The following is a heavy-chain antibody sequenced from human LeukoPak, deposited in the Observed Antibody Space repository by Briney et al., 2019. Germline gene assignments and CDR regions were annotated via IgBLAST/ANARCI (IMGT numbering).Heavy chain of an antibody. CDR2: IYHSGST. V-gene: IGHV4-4*02. D-gene: IGHD2-2*01. Sequence: SGTLSLTCAVSGDSISSSNWWSWVRQPPGKGLEWIGEIYHSGSTNYNPSLKSRVTISVDKSKNQFSLKLSSVTAADTAVYYCARRRKTRIVVVPAAAWFDYWGQGTLVTVSS. CDR3: ARRRKTRIVVVPAAAWFDY. CDR1: GDSISSSNW. J-gene: IGHJ4*02.